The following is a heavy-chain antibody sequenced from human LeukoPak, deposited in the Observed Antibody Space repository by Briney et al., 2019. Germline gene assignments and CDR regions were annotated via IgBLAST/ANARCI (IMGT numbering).Heavy chain of an antibody. V-gene: IGHV4-39*01. CDR1: GGSISSSSYY. D-gene: IGHD6-13*01. CDR3: ARLQAAAGFNWFDP. J-gene: IGHJ5*02. Sequence: PSETLSLTCTVSGGSISSSSYYWGWIRQPPGKGLEWIGSIYYSGSTYYNPSLKSRVTISVDTSKNQFSLKLSSVTAADTAVYYCARLQAAAGFNWFDPLGQGTLVTVSS. CDR2: IYYSGST.